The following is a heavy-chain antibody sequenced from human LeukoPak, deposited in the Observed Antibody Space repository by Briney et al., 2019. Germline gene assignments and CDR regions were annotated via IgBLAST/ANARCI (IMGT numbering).Heavy chain of an antibody. Sequence: ASVKVSCKASGYTFTGYYMHWVRQAPGQGLEWMGWINPSSGGTNYAQKFQGRVTMTRDTSISTAYMELSRLRSDDTAVYYCARVFTVGATKIDCWGQGTLVTVSS. CDR2: INPSSGGT. V-gene: IGHV1-2*02. CDR1: GYTFTGYY. CDR3: ARVFTVGATKIDC. J-gene: IGHJ4*02. D-gene: IGHD1-26*01.